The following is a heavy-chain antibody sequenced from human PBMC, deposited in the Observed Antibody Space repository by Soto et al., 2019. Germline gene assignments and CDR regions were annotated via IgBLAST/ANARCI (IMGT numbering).Heavy chain of an antibody. D-gene: IGHD6-6*01. CDR3: AKGFLGSSISSSVARANYYC. J-gene: IGHJ6*01. V-gene: IGHV3-30*18. CDR2: ISNDRRIQ. CDR1: RFTFGDYG. Sequence: GGSLRLSCAASRFTFGDYGMHCVRQAPGKELEWVAIISNDRRIQLHGDSAKGRLTISRDYSQKWRYVPRSSGSPYDTAVYYRAKGFLGSSISSSVARANYYC.